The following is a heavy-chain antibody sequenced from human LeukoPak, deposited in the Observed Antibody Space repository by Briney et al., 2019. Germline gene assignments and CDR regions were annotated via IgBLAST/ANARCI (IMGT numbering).Heavy chain of an antibody. V-gene: IGHV3-23*01. CDR2: FSGIGGST. D-gene: IGHD4-17*01. CDR1: GFTYSSYA. J-gene: IGHJ5*02. CDR3: AKTDYGDYVPFYP. Sequence: GGSLRLSCADSGFTYSSYAMSWVRQAPGKGVEWVSAFSGIGGSTYYADSVQGRFTISRDNSKNTLYLQMNSLRAEDTAVYYCAKTDYGDYVPFYPWGQGTLVTVSS.